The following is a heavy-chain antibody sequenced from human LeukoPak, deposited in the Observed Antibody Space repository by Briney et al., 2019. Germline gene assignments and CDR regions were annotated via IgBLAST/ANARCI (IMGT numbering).Heavy chain of an antibody. J-gene: IGHJ4*02. CDR2: ISTSASTI. V-gene: IGHV3-48*03. Sequence: GGSLRLSCAASGFTFSSYEMNWLRQAPGKGLEWVSYISTSASTIYYADSVKGRFTSSRDNAKNSLYLQMNSLRAEDTAVYYCARRGTSRSSYYFDYWGQGTLVTVSS. CDR3: ARRGTSRSSYYFDY. CDR1: GFTFSSYE.